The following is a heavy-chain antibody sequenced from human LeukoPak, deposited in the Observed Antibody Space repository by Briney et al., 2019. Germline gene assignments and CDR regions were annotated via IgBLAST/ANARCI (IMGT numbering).Heavy chain of an antibody. CDR2: INPSGGST. CDR3: ARVGCSGGSCYEGAGWFDP. D-gene: IGHD2-15*01. J-gene: IGHJ5*02. Sequence: ASVKVSCKASGYTFTSYYMHWVRQAPGQGLEWMGIINPSGGSTSYAQKFQGRVTMTRDMSTSTVYMELSSLRSEDTAMYYCARVGCSGGSCYEGAGWFDPWGQGTLVTVSS. V-gene: IGHV1-46*01. CDR1: GYTFTSYY.